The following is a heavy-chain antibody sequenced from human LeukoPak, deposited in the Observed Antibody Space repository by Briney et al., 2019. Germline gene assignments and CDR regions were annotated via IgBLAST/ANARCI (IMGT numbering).Heavy chain of an antibody. D-gene: IGHD3-10*01. CDR1: GGTFSIYA. CDR2: IIPIFGTA. J-gene: IGHJ6*04. Sequence: VASVKVSCKASGGTFSIYAISWVRQAPGQGLEWMGGIIPIFGTANYAQKFQGRVTITADESTSTAYMELSSLRSEDTAVYYCARTGFDGSGSYYMDYYYGMDVWGKGTTVTVSS. V-gene: IGHV1-69*01. CDR3: ARTGFDGSGSYYMDYYYGMDV.